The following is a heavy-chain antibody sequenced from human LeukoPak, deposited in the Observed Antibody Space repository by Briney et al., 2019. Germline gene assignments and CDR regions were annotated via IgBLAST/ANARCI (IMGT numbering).Heavy chain of an antibody. CDR3: ATDRSSGWHRTYYFDY. J-gene: IGHJ4*02. V-gene: IGHV1-3*01. CDR1: GYTFTSYA. D-gene: IGHD6-19*01. Sequence: ASVKVSCKASGYTFTSYAMHWVRQAPGQRLEWMGWINAGNGNTKYSQKFQGRVTITRDTSASTAYMELSSLRSEDTAVYYCATDRSSGWHRTYYFDYWGQGTLVTVSS. CDR2: INAGNGNT.